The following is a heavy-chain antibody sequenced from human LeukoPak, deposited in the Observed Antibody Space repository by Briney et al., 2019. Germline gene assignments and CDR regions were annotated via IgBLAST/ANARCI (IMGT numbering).Heavy chain of an antibody. CDR3: ARDRMDTGTYFDY. J-gene: IGHJ4*02. CDR2: ISTYNGNT. Sequence: ASVKVSCKSSGYTFTTYGITWVRQAPGQGLEWMGWISTYNGNTDYAQKLQGRVTMTTDTSTSTAYMELRSLRSDDTAMYYCARDRMDTGTYFDYWGQGTLVTVSS. D-gene: IGHD5-18*01. V-gene: IGHV1-18*01. CDR1: GYTFTTYG.